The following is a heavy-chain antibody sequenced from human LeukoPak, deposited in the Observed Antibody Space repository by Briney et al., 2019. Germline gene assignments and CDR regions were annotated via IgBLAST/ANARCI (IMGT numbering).Heavy chain of an antibody. J-gene: IGHJ4*02. CDR3: ARETEYSGSPFDY. V-gene: IGHV1-18*01. Sequence: ASVKVSCKASGYTFISYGINWVRQAPGQGLEWMGWISANSGDTESAQKLQGRLTMTTDTPTSTAYMELRSLRSDDTAVYYCARETEYSGSPFDYWGQGTLVTVSS. D-gene: IGHD1-26*01. CDR2: ISANSGDT. CDR1: GYTFISYG.